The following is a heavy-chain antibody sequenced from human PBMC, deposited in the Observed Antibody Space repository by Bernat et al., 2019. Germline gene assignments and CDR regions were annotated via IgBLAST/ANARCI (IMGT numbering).Heavy chain of an antibody. CDR3: ARDDTTVTGYY. CDR1: GITVSSNY. V-gene: IGHV3-53*02. Sequence: EVQLVETGGGLTQPGGSLRFSCAASGITVSSNYMSWVRQAPGKGLEWVSVIYSGGRTYYADSVKGRCTICKLNSKTALYLQMNSLRAEDTAVYYCARDDTTVTGYYWGQGTLVTVSS. CDR2: IYSGGRT. J-gene: IGHJ4*02. D-gene: IGHD4-17*01.